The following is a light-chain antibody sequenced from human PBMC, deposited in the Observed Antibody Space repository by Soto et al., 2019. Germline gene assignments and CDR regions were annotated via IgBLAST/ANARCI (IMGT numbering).Light chain of an antibody. CDR3: SSYAGSSNV. V-gene: IGLV2-8*01. CDR2: EVN. CDR1: SSDVGGYNY. Sequence: QSALTQPPSASGSPGQSVAISCTGTSSDVGGYNYVSWYQQHPGKAPKLMIYEVNKRPSGVLDRFSGSKSGNTASLTVPGLQAEDEADYYCSSYAGSSNVFGTGTKLTVL. J-gene: IGLJ1*01.